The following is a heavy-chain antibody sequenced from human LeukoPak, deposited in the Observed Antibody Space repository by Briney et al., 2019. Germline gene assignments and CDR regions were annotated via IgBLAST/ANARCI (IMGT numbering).Heavy chain of an antibody. CDR2: IWYDGSEK. Sequence: GGSLRLSCAASGFTFSSFGMHWVRQAPGKELDWVAVIWYDGSEKYYADSVRGRFNISRDNSKKTLYLQMNSLRAEDTAVYYCARDISSGWYPYYFDYWGQGTLVTVSS. CDR3: ARDISSGWYPYYFDY. V-gene: IGHV3-33*01. CDR1: GFTFSSFG. D-gene: IGHD6-19*01. J-gene: IGHJ4*02.